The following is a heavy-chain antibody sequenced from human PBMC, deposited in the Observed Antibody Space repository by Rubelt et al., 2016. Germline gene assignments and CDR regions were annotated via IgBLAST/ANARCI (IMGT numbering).Heavy chain of an antibody. V-gene: IGHV1-2*04. J-gene: IGHJ6*02. CDR3: ARDDNGMDV. CDR1: GYTFTGYY. Sequence: QVQLVQSGAEVKKPGASVKVSCKASGYTFTGYYMHWVRQAPGQGLEWMGWINPNSGGTNYAQKFQGWVTMTRETARSKAEMELTRLRSDDTAVYYCARDDNGMDVWGQGTTVTVSS. CDR2: INPNSGGT.